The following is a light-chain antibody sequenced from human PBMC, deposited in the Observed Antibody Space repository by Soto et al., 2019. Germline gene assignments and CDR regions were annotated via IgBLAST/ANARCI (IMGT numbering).Light chain of an antibody. CDR2: VVS. Sequence: QSALTQPASVSGSPGQSITISCTGTSSDVGGYNYVSWYQQHPGKAPKLMIYVVSNRTSGVSNRFSGSKSGNTASLTISGLQAEDEADYYCSSYTSSSTFWVFGGGTKVTVL. J-gene: IGLJ3*02. CDR1: SSDVGGYNY. CDR3: SSYTSSSTFWV. V-gene: IGLV2-14*01.